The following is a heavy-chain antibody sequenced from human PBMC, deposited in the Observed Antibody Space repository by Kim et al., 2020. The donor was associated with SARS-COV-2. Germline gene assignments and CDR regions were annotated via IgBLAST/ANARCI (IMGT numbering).Heavy chain of an antibody. CDR2: ISGSGGST. V-gene: IGHV3-23*01. J-gene: IGHJ6*03. CDR3: AKNRLVVVPAAKRYYYYYMDV. D-gene: IGHD2-2*01. Sequence: GGSLRLSCAASGFTFSSYAMSWVRQAPGKGLEWVSAISGSGGSTYYADSVKGRFTISRDNSKNTLYLQMNSLRAEDTAVYYCAKNRLVVVPAAKRYYYYYMDVWGKGTTVSVSS. CDR1: GFTFSSYA.